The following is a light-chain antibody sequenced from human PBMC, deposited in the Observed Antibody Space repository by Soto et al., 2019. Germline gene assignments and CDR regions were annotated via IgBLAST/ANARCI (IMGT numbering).Light chain of an antibody. Sequence: DIQMTQSPSSLSASVGDRVIITCRASQSISNHLNWYQQKPGKAPKLLIFAASSLQSGVPSRFSGSGSGTDFTLTISSLQPEDFATYYCQQSYSTPQTFGQGTKV. V-gene: IGKV1-39*01. J-gene: IGKJ1*01. CDR2: AAS. CDR1: QSISNH. CDR3: QQSYSTPQT.